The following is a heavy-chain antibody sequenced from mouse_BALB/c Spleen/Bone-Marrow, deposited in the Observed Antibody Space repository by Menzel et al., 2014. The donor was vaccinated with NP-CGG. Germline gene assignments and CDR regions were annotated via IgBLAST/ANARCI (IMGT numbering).Heavy chain of an antibody. V-gene: IGHV1-9*01. D-gene: IGHD1-1*01. CDR2: ILPGSGST. Sequence: QVQLKHSGAELMKPGASVKISCKATGYTFSTYWIEWVKQRPGHGLEWIGEILPGSGSTNYNEKFKGKATFTADTSSNTVYMQLSSLTSEDSAVYYCARWYYGSSSFAYWGQGTLVTVSA. J-gene: IGHJ3*01. CDR3: ARWYYGSSSFAY. CDR1: GYTFSTYW.